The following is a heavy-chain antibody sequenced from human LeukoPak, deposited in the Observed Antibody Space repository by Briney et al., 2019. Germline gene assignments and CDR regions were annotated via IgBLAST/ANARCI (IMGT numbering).Heavy chain of an antibody. CDR3: ARELGVGVIGDAFDI. CDR2: VNTDGSST. CDR1: GFTLGSYW. V-gene: IGHV3-74*01. J-gene: IGHJ3*02. Sequence: PGGSLRLSCAVSGFTLGSYWMHWVRQAPGQGLAWVSRVNTDGSSTTYAESVKGRFTISKDNAKNTLYLQMNGLRAEDTAVYYCARELGVGVIGDAFDIWGHGTVVTVSS. D-gene: IGHD3-22*01.